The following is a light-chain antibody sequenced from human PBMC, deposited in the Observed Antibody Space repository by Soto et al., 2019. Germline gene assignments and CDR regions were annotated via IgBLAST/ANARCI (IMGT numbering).Light chain of an antibody. Sequence: EIVLTQSPGSLSLSPGQRATLSCRASQSVDTTFFAWYQKKPGQAPRLLIYGASKRATGIPDRFSGSGSGTDFTLIIRRLEPEDFAVYYCQQYMSSVTFGQGTKVEIK. CDR3: QQYMSSVT. CDR2: GAS. J-gene: IGKJ1*01. V-gene: IGKV3-20*01. CDR1: QSVDTTF.